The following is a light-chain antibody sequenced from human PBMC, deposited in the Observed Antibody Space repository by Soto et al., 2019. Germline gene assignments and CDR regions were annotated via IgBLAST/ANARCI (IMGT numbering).Light chain of an antibody. V-gene: IGKV3-20*01. CDR3: QQYGSSPYT. CDR2: GAS. CDR1: QTFTNNY. Sequence: EIVLTQSPGTLSLSPGERAILSCRASQTFTNNYLAWYQQKPGQAPRLLIYGASSRATGIPDRFSGSGSGTDFTLIISGLEPEDSVVYYCQQYGSSPYTFGQGTKLEIK. J-gene: IGKJ2*01.